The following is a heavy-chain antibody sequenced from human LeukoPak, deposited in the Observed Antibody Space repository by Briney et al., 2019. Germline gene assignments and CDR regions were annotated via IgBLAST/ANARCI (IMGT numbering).Heavy chain of an antibody. V-gene: IGHV4-59*01. CDR2: IYYSGST. D-gene: IGHD3-10*01. CDR3: ARSFTPRGAFDI. J-gene: IGHJ3*02. Sequence: SETLSLTCTVSGGSISSYYWSWIRQPPGKELEWIGYIYYSGSTNYNPSLKSRVTISVDTSKNQFSLKLSSVTAADTAVYYCARSFTPRGAFDIWGQGTMVTVSS. CDR1: GGSISSYY.